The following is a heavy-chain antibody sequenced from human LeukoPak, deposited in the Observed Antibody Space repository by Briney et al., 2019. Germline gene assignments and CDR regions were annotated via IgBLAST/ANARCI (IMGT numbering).Heavy chain of an antibody. CDR1: GFIFSNYA. J-gene: IGHJ4*02. D-gene: IGHD3-9*01. CDR2: ITGSGGST. V-gene: IGHV3-23*01. CDR3: AKWGDYDVLTGYYVSDY. Sequence: EGSLRLSCAASGFIFSNYAMSWVRQAPGKGLEWVSAITGSGGSTYYADSVKGRFTISRDNSKNTLYLQMNSLRAEDTAVYYCAKWGDYDVLTGYYVSDYWGQGTLVTVSS.